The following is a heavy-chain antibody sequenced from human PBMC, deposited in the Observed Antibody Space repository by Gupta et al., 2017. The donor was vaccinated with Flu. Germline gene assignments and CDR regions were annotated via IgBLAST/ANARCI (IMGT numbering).Heavy chain of an antibody. CDR3: ARVSSGTYYLLDA. J-gene: IGHJ5*02. D-gene: IGHD1-26*01. V-gene: IGHV5-51*03. CDR1: GYTFTNHW. Sequence: EVHLVQSGAELRKPGESLQISCQASGYTFTNHWIAWVRQMPGKGPEWMGIVYPRDSTIRYNPSFQGQVTVSADKSITTAYLQWSSLKASDSAMYYCARVSSGTYYLLDAWGQGTLVTVSS. CDR2: VYPRDSTI.